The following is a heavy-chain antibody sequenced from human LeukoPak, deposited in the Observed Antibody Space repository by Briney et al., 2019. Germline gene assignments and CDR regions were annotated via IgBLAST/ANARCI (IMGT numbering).Heavy chain of an antibody. CDR1: GFTVSSNY. CDR3: ARDRGGYSDY. D-gene: IGHD5-12*01. Sequence: GGSLRLSCAASGFTVSSNYMNWVRQAPGKGLEWVSVIYSGGSTYYADSVKGRFTISRDNSKNTLYLQMNSLRAEDTAVYCCARDRGGYSDYWGQGTLVTVSS. CDR2: IYSGGST. J-gene: IGHJ4*02. V-gene: IGHV3-53*01.